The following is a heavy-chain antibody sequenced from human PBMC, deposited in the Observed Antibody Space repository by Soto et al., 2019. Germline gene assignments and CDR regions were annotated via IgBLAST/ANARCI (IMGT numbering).Heavy chain of an antibody. V-gene: IGHV4-39*01. Sequence: SETLSLTCTVSGGSIGSSSYYWGWIRQPPGKGLEWIGSIYYSGSTYYNPSFKIRVTISVDTSKNQFSLKLSSVTAADTAVYYCARHDPLPDYWGQGTLVTVSS. CDR2: IYYSGST. J-gene: IGHJ4*02. CDR3: ARHDPLPDY. CDR1: GGSIGSSSYY.